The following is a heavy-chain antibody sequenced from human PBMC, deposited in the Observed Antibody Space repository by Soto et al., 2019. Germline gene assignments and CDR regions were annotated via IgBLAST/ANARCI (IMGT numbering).Heavy chain of an antibody. CDR1: GFTFSDYY. D-gene: IGHD2-2*02. V-gene: IGHV3-11*01. CDR3: AGGYRSSTSCYTYFDY. Sequence: GGSLRLSCAASGFTFSDYYMSWIRQAPGKGLEWVSYISSSGSTIYYADSVKGRFTISRDNAKNSLYLQMNSLRAEDTAVYYCAGGYRSSTSCYTYFDYWGQGTLVTVSS. CDR2: ISSSGSTI. J-gene: IGHJ4*02.